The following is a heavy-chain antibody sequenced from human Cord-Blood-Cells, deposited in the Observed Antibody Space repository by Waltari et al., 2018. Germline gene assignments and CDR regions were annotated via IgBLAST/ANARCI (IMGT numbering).Heavy chain of an antibody. V-gene: IGHV3-30*18. CDR1: GFTFSSYG. CDR3: AKKTPREWLFDY. J-gene: IGHJ4*02. D-gene: IGHD3-3*01. CDR2: ISYNGSNK. Sequence: QVQLVESGGGVVQPGRSLRLSCAASGFTFSSYGMHWVRQAPGKGLEGVAVISYNGSNKYYADSVKGRFTISRDNSKNTLYLQMNSLRAEDTAVYYCAKKTPREWLFDYWGQGTLVTVSS.